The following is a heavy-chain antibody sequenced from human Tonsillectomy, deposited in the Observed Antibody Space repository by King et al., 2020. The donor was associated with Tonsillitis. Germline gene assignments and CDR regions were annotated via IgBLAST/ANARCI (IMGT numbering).Heavy chain of an antibody. CDR3: ARREGPFDY. Sequence: QLQESGPGLVKPSETLSLTCTVSGGSFSSSSYYWGWIRQPPGKGLEWIGSIYYTGNTYYNPSLKGRVTISVDTSKNQFSLRVSSVTAADTAVYYCARREGPFDYWGQGTLVTVSS. J-gene: IGHJ4*02. D-gene: IGHD1-26*01. CDR1: GGSFSSSSYY. V-gene: IGHV4-39*01. CDR2: IYYTGNT.